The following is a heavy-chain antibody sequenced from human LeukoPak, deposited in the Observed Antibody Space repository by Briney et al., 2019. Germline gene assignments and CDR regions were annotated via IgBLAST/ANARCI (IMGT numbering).Heavy chain of an antibody. CDR1: GFTFSGYA. CDR3: AKDLHYYDSSGYPSL. CDR2: ISGSGGST. Sequence: PGGSLRLSCAASGFTFSGYAMSWVRQAPGKGLEWVSAISGSGGSTYYADSVKGRFTISRDNSKNTLYLQMNSLRAEDTAVYYCAKDLHYYDSSGYPSLWGQGTLVTVSS. J-gene: IGHJ4*02. V-gene: IGHV3-23*01. D-gene: IGHD3-22*01.